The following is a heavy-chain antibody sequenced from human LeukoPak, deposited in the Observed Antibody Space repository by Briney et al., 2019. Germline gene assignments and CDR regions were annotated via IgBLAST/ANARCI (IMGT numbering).Heavy chain of an antibody. CDR3: ARDPRNYENTYYYYGMDV. D-gene: IGHD1-7*01. V-gene: IGHV1-46*01. J-gene: IGHJ6*02. CDR2: INPSGGGT. Sequence: ASVKVSCKASGYTFTSYYMHWVRQAPGQGLEWMGIINPSGGGTSYAQKFQGRVTMTRDTSTSTVYMELSSLRSEDTAVYYCARDPRNYENTYYYYGMDVWGQGTTVTVSS. CDR1: GYTFTSYY.